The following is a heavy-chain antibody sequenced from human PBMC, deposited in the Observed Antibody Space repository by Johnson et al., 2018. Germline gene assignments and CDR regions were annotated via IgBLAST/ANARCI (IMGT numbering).Heavy chain of an antibody. J-gene: IGHJ3*02. V-gene: IGHV3-74*02. CDR3: ARGYDSSGYSLRAFDI. D-gene: IGHD3-22*01. CDR2: INSDGSST. CDR1: GFTFSSYW. Sequence: VQLVQSGGGLVQPGGSLRLSCAASGFTFSSYWMHWVRQTPGKGLVWVSRINSDGSSTGYADSVKGRFTISRDNAKNTRYLQMNSLRAEDTAVYYCARGYDSSGYSLRAFDIWGQGTMVTVSS.